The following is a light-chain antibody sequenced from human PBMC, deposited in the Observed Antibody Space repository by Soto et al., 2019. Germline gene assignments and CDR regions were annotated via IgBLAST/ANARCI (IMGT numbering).Light chain of an antibody. CDR3: QQRSNWPST. CDR1: QSVSSY. J-gene: IGKJ1*01. V-gene: IGKV3-11*01. Sequence: EIVLTQSPATLSLSPGERATLSCRASQSVSSYLAWYQQKPGQAPRLLIYDASNRATCIPARFSGSGSGTDFTLTISSLEPEDFAVYYCQQRSNWPSTFGQGTKV. CDR2: DAS.